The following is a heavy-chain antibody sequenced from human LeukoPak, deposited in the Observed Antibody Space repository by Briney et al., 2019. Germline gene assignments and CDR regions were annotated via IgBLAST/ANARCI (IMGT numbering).Heavy chain of an antibody. CDR2: IYYSGST. Sequence: SETLSLTCTVSGGSISSYYWSWIRQPPGKGLEWIGYIYYSGSTNYNPSLKGRVTISVDTSKNQFSLKLSSVTAADTAVYYCARQTTRRAFDIWGQGTMVTVSS. V-gene: IGHV4-59*08. CDR1: GGSISSYY. D-gene: IGHD4-17*01. CDR3: ARQTTRRAFDI. J-gene: IGHJ3*02.